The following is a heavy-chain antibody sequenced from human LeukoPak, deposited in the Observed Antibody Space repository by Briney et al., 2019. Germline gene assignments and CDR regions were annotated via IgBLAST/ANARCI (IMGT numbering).Heavy chain of an antibody. J-gene: IGHJ1*01. CDR3: ATYSSLNRREFQF. Sequence: GGSLRLSCEGSGFTFSNYWMGWVRQAPGKGLQWVANIKTDGSEKYYVDSVKGRFTISRDNAKNSLYLQMNSLRAEDTAVYYCATYSSLNRREFQFWGQGALLTVSS. D-gene: IGHD3-22*01. CDR2: IKTDGSEK. V-gene: IGHV3-7*01. CDR1: GFTFSNYW.